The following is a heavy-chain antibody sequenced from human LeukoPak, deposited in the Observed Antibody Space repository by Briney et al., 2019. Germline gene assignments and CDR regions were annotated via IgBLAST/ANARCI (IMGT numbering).Heavy chain of an antibody. CDR3: ARGETGSSGYDWVY. D-gene: IGHD5-12*01. V-gene: IGHV3-21*01. CDR1: GFTFSSYS. CDR2: ISSESAYI. J-gene: IGHJ4*02. Sequence: GGSLRLSCVGSGFTFSSYSMNWVRQAPGKGLEWVSSISSESAYILYADLVKGRFTTSRDNAKNSLYLHLDSLRAEDTAVYYCARGETGSSGYDWVYWGQGTPVTVSS.